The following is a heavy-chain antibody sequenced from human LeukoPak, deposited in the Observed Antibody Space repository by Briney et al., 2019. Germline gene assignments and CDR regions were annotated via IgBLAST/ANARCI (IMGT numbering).Heavy chain of an antibody. D-gene: IGHD1-14*01. Sequence: PGGSLRLSCAASDFTFSSYAVSWVRRAPGKGLEWVSAISGSGDRAYYADSVKGRFTISRDNSKNTLYLQMNSLRAEDTAVYYCAKDRYNSRAAAPDVWGQGTTVTVSS. CDR2: ISGSGDRA. V-gene: IGHV3-23*01. J-gene: IGHJ6*02. CDR3: AKDRYNSRAAAPDV. CDR1: DFTFSSYA.